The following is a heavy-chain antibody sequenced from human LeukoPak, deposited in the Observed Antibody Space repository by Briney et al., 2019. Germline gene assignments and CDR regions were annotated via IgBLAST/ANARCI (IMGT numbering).Heavy chain of an antibody. D-gene: IGHD2-15*01. Sequence: SETLSLTRTVSGGSISSSSYYWGWIRQPPGKGLEWIGSIYYSGSTYYNPSLKSRVTISVDTSKNQFSLKLSSVTAADTAVYYCARRNEGYSSQGSYYFDYWGQGTLVTVSS. CDR1: GGSISSSSYY. V-gene: IGHV4-39*01. CDR3: ARRNEGYSSQGSYYFDY. J-gene: IGHJ4*02. CDR2: IYYSGST.